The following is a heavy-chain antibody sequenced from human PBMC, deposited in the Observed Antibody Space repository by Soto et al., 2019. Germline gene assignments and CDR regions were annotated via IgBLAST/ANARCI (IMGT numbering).Heavy chain of an antibody. D-gene: IGHD5-18*01. CDR1: GGTFSSYA. J-gene: IGHJ5*02. Sequence: GASVKVSCKASGGTFSSYAISWVRQAPGQGLEWMGGIIPIFGTANYAQKFQGRVTITADESTSTAYMELSSLRSEDTAVYYCAREGTDTAMASHSLFDPWGQGTLVTVSS. V-gene: IGHV1-69*13. CDR2: IIPIFGTA. CDR3: AREGTDTAMASHSLFDP.